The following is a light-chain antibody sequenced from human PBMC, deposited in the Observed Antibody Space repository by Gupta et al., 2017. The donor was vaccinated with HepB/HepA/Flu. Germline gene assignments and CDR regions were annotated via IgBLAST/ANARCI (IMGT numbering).Light chain of an antibody. CDR1: QSVSSN. V-gene: IGKV3-15*01. J-gene: IGKJ4*01. CDR2: GAS. CDR3: QQYKDWPLT. Sequence: EIVMTQSPATLSVSAGERATLSCRASQSVSSNLAWYQQKPGQAPRLLICGASTRATGITDRFSGSGSGTEFTLTISSLQSEDFAVYYCQQYKDWPLTFGGGTKVEIK.